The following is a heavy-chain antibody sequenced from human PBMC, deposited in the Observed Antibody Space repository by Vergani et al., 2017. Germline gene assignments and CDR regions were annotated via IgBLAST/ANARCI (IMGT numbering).Heavy chain of an antibody. CDR2: IIPILGIA. V-gene: IGHV1-69*04. D-gene: IGHD6-19*01. J-gene: IGHJ4*02. CDR1: GGTFSSYA. Sequence: QVQLVQSGAEVKKPGSSVKVSCKASGGTFSSYAISWVRQAPGQGLEWMGRIIPILGIANYAQKFQGRGTMTADKSTSTAYMELSSLRSEDTAVYYCARTPPYSSGSVYYWGQGTLVTVSS. CDR3: ARTPPYSSGSVYY.